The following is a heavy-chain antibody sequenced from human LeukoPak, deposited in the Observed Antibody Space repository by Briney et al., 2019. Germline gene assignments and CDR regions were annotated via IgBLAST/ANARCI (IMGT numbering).Heavy chain of an antibody. Sequence: PGGSLRLSCAASGFTVSSNNMSWVRQAPGKGLEWVSVIYSGGSTYYADSVRGRFTISRDNSKNTLYLQMNSLRAEDTAVYYCARDRSECRGGSCYSGGFDNWGQGTLVTVSS. CDR1: GFTVSSNN. CDR3: ARDRSECRGGSCYSGGFDN. J-gene: IGHJ4*02. D-gene: IGHD2-15*01. V-gene: IGHV3-53*01. CDR2: IYSGGST.